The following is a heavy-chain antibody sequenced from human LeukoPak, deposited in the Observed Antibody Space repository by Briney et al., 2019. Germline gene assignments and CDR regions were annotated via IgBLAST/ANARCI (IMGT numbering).Heavy chain of an antibody. J-gene: IGHJ3*02. V-gene: IGHV1-24*01. Sequence: ASVKVSCKVSGYTLTELSMHWVRQAPGQGLEWMGGFDPEDGGTSSAQKFQGRVMLTEDTSTDTAYMELSSLRSEDTAVYYCTTPNPPGLGAFDIWGQGTLVTVSS. CDR2: FDPEDGGT. CDR3: TTPNPPGLGAFDI. CDR1: GYTLTELS.